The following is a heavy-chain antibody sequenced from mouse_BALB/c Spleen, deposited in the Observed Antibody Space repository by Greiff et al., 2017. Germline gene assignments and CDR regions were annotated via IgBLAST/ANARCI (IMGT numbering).Heavy chain of an antibody. CDR1: GFTFSSYA. J-gene: IGHJ4*01. CDR2: ISSGGST. CDR3: AREGFYDYDNYYAMDY. V-gene: IGHV5-6-5*01. Sequence: EVKLMESGGGLVKPGGSLKLSCAASGFTFSSYAMSWVRQTPEKRLEWVASISSGGSTYYPDSVKGRFTISRDNARNILYLQMSSLRSEDTAMYYCAREGFYDYDNYYAMDYWGQGTSVTVSS. D-gene: IGHD2-4*01.